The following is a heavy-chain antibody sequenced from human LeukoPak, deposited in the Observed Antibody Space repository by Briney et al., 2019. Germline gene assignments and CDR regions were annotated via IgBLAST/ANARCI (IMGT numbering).Heavy chain of an antibody. V-gene: IGHV3-23*01. CDR3: SRDPNGDYVGAFDFQR. J-gene: IGHJ1*01. CDR1: GFTFSNYA. CDR2: IRGSGRGT. Sequence: GGSLRLSCAVSGFTFSNYAMTWVRLAPGRGLEWVSSIRGSGRGTDYAGSMRGRFTISRDNSKNTLYLQMNSLRAEDTAVYYCSRDPNGDYVGAFDFQRWGQGTLVTVSS. D-gene: IGHD4-17*01.